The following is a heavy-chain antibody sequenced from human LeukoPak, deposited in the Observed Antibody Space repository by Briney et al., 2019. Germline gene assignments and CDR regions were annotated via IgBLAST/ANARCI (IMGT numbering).Heavy chain of an antibody. D-gene: IGHD5-12*01. V-gene: IGHV1-18*01. CDR1: GYTFTSYG. CDR2: ISAYNGNT. Sequence: ASVKVSCKASGYTFTSYGISWVRQAPGQGLEWMGWISAYNGNTNYAQKFQGRVTMTRDTSISTAYMDLSRLRFDDTAVYYCARGYSGYDLDGNNWFDPWGQGTLVTVSS. CDR3: ARGYSGYDLDGNNWFDP. J-gene: IGHJ5*02.